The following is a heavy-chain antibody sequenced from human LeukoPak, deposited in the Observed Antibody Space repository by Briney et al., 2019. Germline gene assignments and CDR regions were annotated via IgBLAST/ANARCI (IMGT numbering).Heavy chain of an antibody. CDR1: GFTFNRFA. Sequence: QPGGSLRLSCVASGFTFNRFAMNWVRQAPGKGLEWVSGISGSGSSTYYAESVKGRSTISRDNSKNTLFLQMDSLRAEDTAVYYCAKEGGGATAMVPDYYYYYGMDVWGQGTTVTVSS. CDR3: AKEGGGATAMVPDYYYYYGMDV. V-gene: IGHV3-23*01. D-gene: IGHD5-18*01. CDR2: ISGSGSST. J-gene: IGHJ6*02.